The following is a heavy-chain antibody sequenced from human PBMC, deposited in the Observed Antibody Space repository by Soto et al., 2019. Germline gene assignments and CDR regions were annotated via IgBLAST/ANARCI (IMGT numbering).Heavy chain of an antibody. J-gene: IGHJ6*03. D-gene: IGHD3-10*01. Sequence: PGGSLRLSCAASGFTFSDYYMSWIRQAPGKGLEWVSYISSSGSTIYYADSVKGRFTISRDNAKNSLYLQMNSLRAEDTAVYYCGTDTYYYGSGRHPTYYYYYMDVWGKGTTVTVSS. CDR2: ISSSGSTI. V-gene: IGHV3-11*01. CDR1: GFTFSDYY. CDR3: GTDTYYYGSGRHPTYYYYYMDV.